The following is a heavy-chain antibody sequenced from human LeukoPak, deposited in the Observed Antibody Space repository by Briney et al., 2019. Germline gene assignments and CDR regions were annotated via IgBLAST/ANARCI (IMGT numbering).Heavy chain of an antibody. J-gene: IGHJ6*03. CDR2: VYPGDSDT. CDR3: ARLPLSSTVTLGDYYYMDV. V-gene: IGHV5-51*01. D-gene: IGHD4-17*01. CDR1: GYSCTSYW. Sequence: GESLKISCKGSGYSCTSYWIGWVRQMRGKGLEWVGIVYPGDSDTTDSPPVRGQVTIAADTTISTAYLQWSSLKASDTDMYSWARLPLSSTVTLGDYYYMDVWGKGTTVTVSS.